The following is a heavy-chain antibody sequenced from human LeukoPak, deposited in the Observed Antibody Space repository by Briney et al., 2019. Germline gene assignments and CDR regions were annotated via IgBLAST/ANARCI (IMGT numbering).Heavy chain of an antibody. J-gene: IGHJ6*02. CDR3: AKDMAGYDFWSGSPQGMDV. CDR2: ISGSGGST. Sequence: PGGSLRLSCAASGFTFSSYAMSWVRQAPGKGLEWVSAISGSGGSTYYADSVKGRFTISRDNSKNTLYLQMNSLRAEDMALYYCAKDMAGYDFWSGSPQGMDVWGQGTTVTVSS. CDR1: GFTFSSYA. V-gene: IGHV3-23*01. D-gene: IGHD3-3*01.